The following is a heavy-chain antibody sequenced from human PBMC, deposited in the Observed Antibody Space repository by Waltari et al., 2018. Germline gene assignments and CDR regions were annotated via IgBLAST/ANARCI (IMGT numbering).Heavy chain of an antibody. Sequence: QVQLVQSGAEVKKPGASVQVSCKASGYTFTGYYMHWVRQAPGQGLEWMGRIKPNSGGTNYAQKGQGRVTRTRDTSISTAYMELSRLRSDDTAVYDCARDEFTMVRGVFGPWGQGTLVTVSS. V-gene: IGHV1-2*06. CDR1: GYTFTGYY. J-gene: IGHJ5*02. CDR2: IKPNSGGT. CDR3: ARDEFTMVRGVFGP. D-gene: IGHD3-10*01.